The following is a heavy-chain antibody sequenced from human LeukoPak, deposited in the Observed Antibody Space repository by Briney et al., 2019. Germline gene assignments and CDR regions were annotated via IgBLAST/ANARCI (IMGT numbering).Heavy chain of an antibody. CDR2: IMSSTTDI. V-gene: IGHV3-21*01. CDR3: ASGSTSFHY. CDR1: GFTFSNYR. Sequence: GGSLRLSCAASGFTFSNYRMNWVRQAPGKGLEWVSSIMSSTTDIYYADSVKGRFTISRDNAKNSLYLQMNSLRAEDTAVYYRASGSTSFHYWGQGTLVSVSS. J-gene: IGHJ4*02. D-gene: IGHD2-2*01.